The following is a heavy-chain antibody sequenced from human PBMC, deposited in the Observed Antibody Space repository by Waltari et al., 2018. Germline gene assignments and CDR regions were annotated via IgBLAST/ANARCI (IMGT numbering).Heavy chain of an antibody. D-gene: IGHD4-17*01. CDR1: GYTFTSYD. V-gene: IGHV1-8*03. CDR3: ARISSNDYGDYPDAFDI. Sequence: QVQLVQSGAEVKKPGASVKVSCKASGYTFTSYDINWVRQATGQGLEWMGWMNPNSGNTGYAQKFQGRVTITRNTSISTAYMELSSLRSEDTAVYYCARISSNDYGDYPDAFDIWGQGTMVTVSS. CDR2: MNPNSGNT. J-gene: IGHJ3*02.